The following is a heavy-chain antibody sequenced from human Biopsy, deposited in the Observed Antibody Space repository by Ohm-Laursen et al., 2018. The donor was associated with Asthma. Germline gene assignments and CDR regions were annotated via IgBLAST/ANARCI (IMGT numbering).Heavy chain of an antibody. V-gene: IGHV3-30*18. CDR3: AKRRGYSDFNDFDY. CDR1: GFTFSRYA. D-gene: IGHD4-11*01. CDR2: ISHDGQTQ. Sequence: LSCAASGFTFSRYAIHWVRQAPGKGLEWVAVISHDGQTQHYAESVKGRFALSRDNSQNTLYLQMISLRTDDTAVYYCAKRRGYSDFNDFDYWGHGTLVTVSS. J-gene: IGHJ4*01.